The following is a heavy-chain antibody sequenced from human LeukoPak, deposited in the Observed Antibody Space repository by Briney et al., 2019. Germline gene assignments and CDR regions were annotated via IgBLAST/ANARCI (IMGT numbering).Heavy chain of an antibody. D-gene: IGHD6-13*01. CDR1: GYTFTGHY. V-gene: IGHV1-2*02. J-gene: IGHJ5*02. CDR3: ARAHLIAAAGYNWFDP. CDR2: INPNSGAT. Sequence: ASVKVSCKASGYTFTGHYMHWVRQAPGQGLEWMGWINPNSGATNYAQKFQGRVTMTRDTSISTAYMELSRLRSDDTAVYYCARAHLIAAAGYNWFDPWGQGTLVTVSS.